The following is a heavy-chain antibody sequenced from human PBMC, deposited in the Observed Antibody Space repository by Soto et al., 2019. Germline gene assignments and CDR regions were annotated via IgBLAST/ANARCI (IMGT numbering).Heavy chain of an antibody. D-gene: IGHD3-22*01. CDR1: GFSFSSYW. CDR2: INRDGNEK. CDR3: ARAPDGSGSYYYFDG. J-gene: IGHJ4*02. Sequence: GGSLRLSCAASGFSFSSYWMSWVRQAPGKGLQWVANINRDGNEKYYVDSLKGRFTISRDNAENSLYLQMNTLRAEDTAVYYCARAPDGSGSYYYFDGWGQGTLVTVSS. V-gene: IGHV3-7*03.